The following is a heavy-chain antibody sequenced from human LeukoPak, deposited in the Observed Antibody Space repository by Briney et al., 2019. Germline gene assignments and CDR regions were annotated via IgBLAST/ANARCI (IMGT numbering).Heavy chain of an antibody. CDR2: IYPRDSKT. CDR1: GYSLTSHW. CDR3: ARHPIASGGAYNWFAP. D-gene: IGHD6-13*01. V-gene: IGHV5-51*01. J-gene: IGHJ5*02. Sequence: GESLKISCKGSGYDSGYSLTSHWIAWVRQMPGKGLEWMGIIYPRDSKTIYSPSFQGQVTISVDTSINTAYLQWISLKASDTAMYYCARHPIASGGAYNWFAPWGQGTLVTVS.